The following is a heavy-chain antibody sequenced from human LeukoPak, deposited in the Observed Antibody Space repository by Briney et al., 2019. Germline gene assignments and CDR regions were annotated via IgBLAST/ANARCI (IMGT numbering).Heavy chain of an antibody. J-gene: IGHJ4*02. V-gene: IGHV5-51*01. CDR3: ATPYPREYCSTSSCYFNY. Sequence: GESLKISCQASGYRFSDHWTGWVRQMPGKGLEWMGIIYPDDSDTRYSPSFQGQVTISADRSISTAYLQWSSLKASDTAMYYCATPYPREYCSTSSCYFNYWGQGTLVTVPS. CDR1: GYRFSDHW. CDR2: IYPDDSDT. D-gene: IGHD2-2*01.